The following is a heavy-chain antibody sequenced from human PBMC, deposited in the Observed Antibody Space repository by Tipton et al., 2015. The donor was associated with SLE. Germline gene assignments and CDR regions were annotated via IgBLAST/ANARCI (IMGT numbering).Heavy chain of an antibody. V-gene: IGHV4-59*08. J-gene: IGHJ2*01. CDR2: IYYSGST. CDR1: GDSISNHY. CDR3: ARLRMGNWYFDL. Sequence: TLSLTCTVSGDSISNHYWSWIRQPPGKGLEWIGYIYYSGSTSYNPSLKSRVTISVDTSKNDFSLKLSSVTAADTAIYYCARLRMGNWYFDLWGRGTLVTVSS. D-gene: IGHD7-27*01.